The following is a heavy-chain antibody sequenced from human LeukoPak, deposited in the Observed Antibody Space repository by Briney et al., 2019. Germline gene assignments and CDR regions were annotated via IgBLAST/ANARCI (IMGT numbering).Heavy chain of an antibody. V-gene: IGHV4-59*01. CDR2: IYYSGST. CDR3: ARGSSWYSEYFQH. Sequence: SETLSLTCTVSGGSISSYYWSWIRQPPGKGLEWIGYIYYSGSTNYNPSLKSRVTISVDTSKNQSSLKLSSVTAADTAVYYCARGSSWYSEYFQHWGQGILVTVSS. D-gene: IGHD6-13*01. J-gene: IGHJ1*01. CDR1: GGSISSYY.